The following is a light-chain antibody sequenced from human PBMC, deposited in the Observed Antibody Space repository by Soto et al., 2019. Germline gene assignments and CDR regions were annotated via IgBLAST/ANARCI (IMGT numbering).Light chain of an antibody. CDR1: SSNIANNY. V-gene: IGLV1-51*01. Sequence: QSVLTQPPSMSAAPGQKVTISCSGSSSNIANNYVSWYQQLPGTAPKLLIYDNSKRPSGIPDRFSGSKSGTSATLGITGLQTGDEADYYCGSWDSSLSAGLFGTGTKVTVL. CDR3: GSWDSSLSAGL. J-gene: IGLJ1*01. CDR2: DNS.